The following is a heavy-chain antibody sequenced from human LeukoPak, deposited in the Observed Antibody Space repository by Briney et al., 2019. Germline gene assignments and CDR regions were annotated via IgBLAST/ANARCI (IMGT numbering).Heavy chain of an antibody. J-gene: IGHJ5*02. Sequence: GGSLRLSCAASGFTFNSNGMHWVRQAPGKGLEWVAFIRYDGNTKYYADSVKGRFTISRDNSKNTLYLQMNSLTAEDTAVYYCAKDVLGEDNWFDPWGQGTLVTVSS. CDR2: IRYDGNTK. D-gene: IGHD3-10*01. CDR3: AKDVLGEDNWFDP. CDR1: GFTFNSNG. V-gene: IGHV3-30*02.